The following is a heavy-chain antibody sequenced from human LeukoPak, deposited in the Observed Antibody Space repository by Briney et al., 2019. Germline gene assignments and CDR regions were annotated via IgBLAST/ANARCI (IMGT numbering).Heavy chain of an antibody. D-gene: IGHD1-26*01. CDR1: GFTFSSFA. Sequence: PGGSLRLSCAASGFTFSSFAMSWVRQAPGKGLEWVSGISGSGGSTYYVDSVKGRFTISRDNSNNRLYLQMNSLRTDDTAVYYCAKDKGSGTYPPYWGQGTQVTVSS. J-gene: IGHJ4*02. V-gene: IGHV3-23*01. CDR3: AKDKGSGTYPPY. CDR2: ISGSGGST.